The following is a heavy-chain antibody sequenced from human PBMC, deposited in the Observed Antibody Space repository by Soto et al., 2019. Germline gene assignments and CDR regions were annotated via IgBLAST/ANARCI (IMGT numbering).Heavy chain of an antibody. CDR1: GFTVSYA. CDR3: ARIPFDHVWGTDRYSPNFDY. J-gene: IGHJ4*02. CDR2: ISGSGDSK. Sequence: GGSLRLSCAASGFTVSYALSWVRQGPGKGLEWVSGISGSGDSKHYSDSLKGRFTISRDNSKNTLFLQMNSLRAEDTAVYYCARIPFDHVWGTDRYSPNFDYWGQGTQVTVS. V-gene: IGHV3-23*01. D-gene: IGHD3-16*02.